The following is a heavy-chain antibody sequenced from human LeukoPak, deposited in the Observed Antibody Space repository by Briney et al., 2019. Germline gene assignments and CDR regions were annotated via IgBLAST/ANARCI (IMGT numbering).Heavy chain of an antibody. CDR1: GGSISSYY. CDR3: ARGGYGGKRYFQH. J-gene: IGHJ1*01. Sequence: SETLSLTCTASGGSISSYYWSWIRQPPGKGLEWIGYIYYSGSTNYNPSLKSRVTISVDTSKNQFSLKLSSVTAADTAVYYCARGGYGGKRYFQHWGQGTLVTVSS. CDR2: IYYSGST. D-gene: IGHD4-23*01. V-gene: IGHV4-59*01.